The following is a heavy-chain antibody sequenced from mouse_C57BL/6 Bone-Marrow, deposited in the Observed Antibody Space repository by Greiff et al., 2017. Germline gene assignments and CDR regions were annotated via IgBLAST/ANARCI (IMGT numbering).Heavy chain of an antibody. CDR2: INPSSGYT. CDR1: GYTFTSYW. CDR3: ARWGLRRFYAMDY. V-gene: IGHV1-7*01. J-gene: IGHJ4*01. D-gene: IGHD2-4*01. Sequence: VQLQQSGAELAKPGASVKLSCKASGYTFTSYWMHWVKQRPGQGLEWIGYINPSSGYTKYNQKFKDKATLTADKSSSTAYMQLSSLTYADSAVYYCARWGLRRFYAMDYWGQGTSVTVSS.